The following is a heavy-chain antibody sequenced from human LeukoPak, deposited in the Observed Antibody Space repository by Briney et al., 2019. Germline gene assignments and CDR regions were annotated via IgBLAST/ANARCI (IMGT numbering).Heavy chain of an antibody. J-gene: IGHJ4*02. Sequence: GGSLRLSCAASGFTVSSNYMSWVRQAPGKGLEWVSVIYSGGSTYYADSVKGRFTISRDNSKNTLYLQMNSLRAEDTAVYYCAREVIAAAGEQRPGFDYWGQGTLVTVSS. CDR2: IYSGGST. CDR3: AREVIAAAGEQRPGFDY. V-gene: IGHV3-66*01. D-gene: IGHD6-13*01. CDR1: GFTVSSNY.